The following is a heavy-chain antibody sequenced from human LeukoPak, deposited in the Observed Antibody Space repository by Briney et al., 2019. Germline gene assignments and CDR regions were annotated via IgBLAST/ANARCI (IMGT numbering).Heavy chain of an antibody. CDR2: TGLESVHT. J-gene: IGHJ4*02. Sequence: SGGSLRLSCAASGFIFSRHAMSWVCQAPGKGVEWVSTTGLESVHTLCADSVQGRFTVSRDNSRNTLDLQMDNLRVDDTAVYYCAKGDDIGKHPTRAYYFDIWGQGTLVTVSS. CDR3: AKGDDIGKHPTRAYYFDI. D-gene: IGHD5-24*01. V-gene: IGHV3-23*01. CDR1: GFIFSRHA.